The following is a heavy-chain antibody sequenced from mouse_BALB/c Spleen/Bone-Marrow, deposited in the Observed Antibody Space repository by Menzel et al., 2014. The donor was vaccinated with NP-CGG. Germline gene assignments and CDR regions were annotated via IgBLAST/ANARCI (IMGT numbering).Heavy chain of an antibody. Sequence: VKLVDSGAELVKPGASVKLSCKASGYTFTSYWMHWVKQRPGQGLEWIGEIDPSDSYTNYNQKFKGKATLTVDKSSSTAYMQLSSLTSEDSAVYYCATARATSYAMDYWGQGTSVTVSS. CDR1: GYTFTSYW. V-gene: IGHV1-69*02. CDR2: IDPSDSYT. J-gene: IGHJ4*01. CDR3: ATARATSYAMDY. D-gene: IGHD3-1*01.